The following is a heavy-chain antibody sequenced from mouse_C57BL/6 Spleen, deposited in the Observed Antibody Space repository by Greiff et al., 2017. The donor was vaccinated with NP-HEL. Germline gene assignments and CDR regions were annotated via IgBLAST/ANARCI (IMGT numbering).Heavy chain of an antibody. J-gene: IGHJ3*01. CDR2: INPNNGGT. CDR1: GYTFTDYY. CDR3: ARESYGSSYSAWFAY. D-gene: IGHD1-1*01. V-gene: IGHV1-26*01. Sequence: EVQLQQSGPELVKPGASVKISCKASGYTFTDYYMNWVKQSHGKSLEWIGDINPNNGGTSYNQKFKGKATLTVDKSSSTAYMELRSLTSEDSAVYYCARESYGSSYSAWFAYWGQGTLVTVSA.